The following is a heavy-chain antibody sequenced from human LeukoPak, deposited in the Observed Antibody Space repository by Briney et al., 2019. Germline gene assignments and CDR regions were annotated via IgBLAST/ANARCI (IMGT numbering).Heavy chain of an antibody. V-gene: IGHV3-73*01. D-gene: IGHD6-13*01. J-gene: IGHJ4*02. CDR3: TRQWATAGAGPLDFDY. CDR2: IRRKDKNYAT. Sequence: PGGSLRLSCAASGFTFSGSAIHWVRQASGKGLEWLGLIRRKDKNYATAYAASVKGRFTISRDDSTNTAYLQMNSLKTEDTAVYYCTRQWATAGAGPLDFDYWGQGTLVTVYS. CDR1: GFTFSGSA.